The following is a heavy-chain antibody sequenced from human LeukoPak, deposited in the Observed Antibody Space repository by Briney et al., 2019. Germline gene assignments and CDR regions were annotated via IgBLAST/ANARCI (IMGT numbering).Heavy chain of an antibody. CDR1: GGSISSGGYY. D-gene: IGHD4-17*01. J-gene: IGHJ4*02. Sequence: SQALSLTCTVSGGSISSGGYYWSWIRQHPGKGLEWIGYIYYSGSTYYNPSLKSRVTISVDTSKNQFSLKLSSVTAADTAVYYCARDGSDGDSVFDYWGQGTLVTVSS. V-gene: IGHV4-31*03. CDR2: IYYSGST. CDR3: ARDGSDGDSVFDY.